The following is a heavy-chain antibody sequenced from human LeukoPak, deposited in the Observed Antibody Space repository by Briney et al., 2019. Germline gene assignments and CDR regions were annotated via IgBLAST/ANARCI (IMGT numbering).Heavy chain of an antibody. J-gene: IGHJ5*02. Sequence: SETLSLTCTVPGGSISSYYWSWIRQPPGKGLEWIGYIYYSGSTNYNPSLKSRVTISVDTSKNQFSLKLSSVTAADTAVYYCARARGCSGGSCSNWFDPWGQGTLVTVSS. V-gene: IGHV4-59*01. D-gene: IGHD2-15*01. CDR3: ARARGCSGGSCSNWFDP. CDR1: GGSISSYY. CDR2: IYYSGST.